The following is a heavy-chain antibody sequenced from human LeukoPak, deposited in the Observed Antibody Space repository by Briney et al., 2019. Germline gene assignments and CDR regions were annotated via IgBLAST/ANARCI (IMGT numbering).Heavy chain of an antibody. D-gene: IGHD6-13*01. CDR1: GDSVSSDSYY. CDR2: AYNSGGT. J-gene: IGHJ4*02. Sequence: SETLSLTCSVSGDSVSSDSYYWSWIRQPPGKGLEWIGYAYNSGGTNYNPSLKSRITISVETSKNQFSLKLNSVTAADTAVYYCARGPRYSSPFDYWGQGTLVTVSS. V-gene: IGHV4-61*01. CDR3: ARGPRYSSPFDY.